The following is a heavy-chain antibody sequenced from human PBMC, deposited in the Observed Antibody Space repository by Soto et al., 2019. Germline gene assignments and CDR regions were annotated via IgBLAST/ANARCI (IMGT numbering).Heavy chain of an antibody. D-gene: IGHD1-7*01. CDR2: TYYRSKWYN. J-gene: IGHJ6*02. Sequence: SQTLSLTCAISGDSVSSNSAALNWIRQSPSSGLEWLGRTYYRSKWYNDYAVSVKSRITINPDTAKNQFSLQLNSVTPEDTAVYYWARVNWNLGYYGMDVWGQGTTVTVSS. V-gene: IGHV6-1*01. CDR1: GDSVSSNSAA. CDR3: ARVNWNLGYYGMDV.